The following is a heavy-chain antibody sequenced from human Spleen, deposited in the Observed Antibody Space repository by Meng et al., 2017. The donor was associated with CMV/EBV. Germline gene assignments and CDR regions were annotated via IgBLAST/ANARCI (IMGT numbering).Heavy chain of an antibody. J-gene: IGHJ5*02. CDR3: ARGEVRGTSNIWNWFDP. CDR1: FTFSSYT. D-gene: IGHD3-10*01. Sequence: FTFSSYTMNWVRQAPGGWMEWVSSISSSSSYIYYADSVQGRFTISRDNAKNSLYLQMNSLRAEDTAVYYCARGEVRGTSNIWNWFDPWGQGTLVTVSS. CDR2: ISSSSSYI. V-gene: IGHV3-21*04.